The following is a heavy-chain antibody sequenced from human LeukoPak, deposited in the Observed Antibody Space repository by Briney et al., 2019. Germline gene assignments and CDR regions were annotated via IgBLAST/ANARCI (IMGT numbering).Heavy chain of an antibody. Sequence: SETLSLTCTVSSGSISSYYWSWIRQPPGKGLEWIGNIHYSGSTNYNPSLKSRVTISVDTSKNQFSLKLSSVTAADTAVYYCARGRGGGYSGYDRDYWGQGTLVTVSS. CDR1: SGSISSYY. V-gene: IGHV4-59*01. CDR2: IHYSGST. J-gene: IGHJ4*02. CDR3: ARGRGGGYSGYDRDY. D-gene: IGHD5-12*01.